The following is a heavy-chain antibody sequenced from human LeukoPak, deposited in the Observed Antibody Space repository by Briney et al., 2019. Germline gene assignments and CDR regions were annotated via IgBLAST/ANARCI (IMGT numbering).Heavy chain of an antibody. V-gene: IGHV4-30-4*01. CDR2: IYYSGST. Sequence: SETLSLTCTVSGGSISSGDYYWSWIRQPPGKGLEWIGYIYYSGSTYCNPSLKSRVTISVDTSKNQFSLKLSSVTAADTAVYYCAREGYYDSSGYHQAIDYWGQGTLVTVSS. CDR1: GGSISSGDYY. CDR3: AREGYYDSSGYHQAIDY. D-gene: IGHD3-22*01. J-gene: IGHJ4*02.